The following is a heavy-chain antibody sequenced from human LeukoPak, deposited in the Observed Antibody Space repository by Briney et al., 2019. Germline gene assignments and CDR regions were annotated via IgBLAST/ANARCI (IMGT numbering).Heavy chain of an antibody. CDR1: GGSFSGYY. Sequence: SETLSLTCAVYGGSFSGYYWSWIRQPPGKGLEWIGEINHSGSTNYNPSLKSRVTISVDTSKNQFSLKLSSVTAADTAVYYCARGVTKVTTGPRPYFDYWGQGTLVTVSS. CDR2: INHSGST. V-gene: IGHV4-34*01. D-gene: IGHD4-17*01. J-gene: IGHJ4*02. CDR3: ARGVTKVTTGPRPYFDY.